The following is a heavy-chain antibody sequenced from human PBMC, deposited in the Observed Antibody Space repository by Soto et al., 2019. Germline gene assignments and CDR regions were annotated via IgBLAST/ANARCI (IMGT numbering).Heavy chain of an antibody. CDR2: IIPIFGTA. J-gene: IGHJ4*02. CDR3: ARDLTGYSYGFN. CDR1: GGTFSRYA. D-gene: IGHD5-18*01. Sequence: QVQLVQAGAEVKKPGSSVKVSCKASGGTFSRYAISWVRQAPGQGLEWMGGIIPIFGTANYAQKFQGRVTITADESTSPAYMELSSLRSEDTAVYYCARDLTGYSYGFNWGQGTLVTVSS. V-gene: IGHV1-69*01.